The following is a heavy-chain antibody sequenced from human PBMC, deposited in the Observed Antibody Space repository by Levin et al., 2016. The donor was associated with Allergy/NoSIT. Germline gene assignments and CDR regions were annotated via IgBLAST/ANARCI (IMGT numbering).Heavy chain of an antibody. CDR2: IYDSATT. D-gene: IGHD3-22*01. Sequence: WIRQPPGKGLEWIGYIYDSATTNYNPSLKSRVTISIDTSKNQFFLKLTSVTAADTAVYYCARGSGYPSPDPLDYWGQGTLVTVSS. V-gene: IGHV4-59*08. J-gene: IGHJ4*02. CDR3: ARGSGYPSPDPLDY.